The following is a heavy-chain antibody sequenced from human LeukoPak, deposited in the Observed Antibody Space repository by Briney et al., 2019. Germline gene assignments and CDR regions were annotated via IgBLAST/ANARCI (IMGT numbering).Heavy chain of an antibody. CDR1: GGSICSGGYY. V-gene: IGHV4-30-2*01. Sequence: SETLCLTCTVSGGSICSGGYYWRWIRQPPGKGLEWIGYIYHSGSTYYNPSLKSRVTISVDRSKNQFSLKLSSVTAADTAVYYCARQCGGDCSDHFDYWGQGTLVTVSS. D-gene: IGHD2-21*01. CDR2: IYHSGST. CDR3: ARQCGGDCSDHFDY. J-gene: IGHJ4*02.